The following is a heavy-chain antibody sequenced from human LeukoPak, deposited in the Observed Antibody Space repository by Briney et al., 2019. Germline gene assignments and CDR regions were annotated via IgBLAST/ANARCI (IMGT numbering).Heavy chain of an antibody. V-gene: IGHV1-69*13. CDR1: GGTFSSYA. J-gene: IGHJ4*02. CDR3: ARDPGDGYNYAPLGY. Sequence: SVKVSCKASGGTFSSYAISWVRQAPGQGLEWMGGIIPIFGTANYAQKFQGRVTITADESTSTAYMELSSLRSEDTAVYYCARDPGDGYNYAPLGYWGQGTLVTVSS. CDR2: IIPIFGTA. D-gene: IGHD5-24*01.